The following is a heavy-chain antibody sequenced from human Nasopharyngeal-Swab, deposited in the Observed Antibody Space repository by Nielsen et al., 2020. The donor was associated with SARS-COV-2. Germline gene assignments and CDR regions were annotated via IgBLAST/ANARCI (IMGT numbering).Heavy chain of an antibody. CDR2: IYCSGST. CDR3: ARDYRTVTTGGVYYYYYVDV. V-gene: IGHV4-30-4*01. D-gene: IGHD4-17*01. Sequence: WIRQPPGKGLEWIGYIYCSGSTYYNPSLKSRVTISVDTSKNQFSLKLSSVTAADTAVYYCARDYRTVTTGGVYYYYYVDVWGKGTTVTVSS. J-gene: IGHJ6*03.